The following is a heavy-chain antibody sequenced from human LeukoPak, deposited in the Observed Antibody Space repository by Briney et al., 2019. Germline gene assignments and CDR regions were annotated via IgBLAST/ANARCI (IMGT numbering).Heavy chain of an antibody. Sequence: GGSLRLSCAASGFALSDYDMNWVRQAPGKGLEWVSYISGSSSIRYYADSVEGRFTISRDNAKNSLYLQLSSLRAEDTAVYFCARGVVDARLGIGWFDPWGQGTLVTVSS. CDR2: ISGSSSIR. D-gene: IGHD6-6*01. CDR3: ARGVVDARLGIGWFDP. J-gene: IGHJ5*02. CDR1: GFALSDYD. V-gene: IGHV3-48*01.